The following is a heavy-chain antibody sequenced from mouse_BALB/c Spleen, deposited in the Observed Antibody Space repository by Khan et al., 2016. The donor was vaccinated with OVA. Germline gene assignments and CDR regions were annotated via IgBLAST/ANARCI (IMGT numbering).Heavy chain of an antibody. Sequence: EVKLVESGGDLVQPGGSRKLSCAASGFTFSSYGMHWVRQAPEKGLEWVAYISGDSNTIYYADTVKGRFTISRDNPRNTLFLQMTSLMSEDTAMXYCATSYFYGYYFDYWGRGTTLTVSS. CDR1: GFTFSSYG. CDR3: ATSYFYGYYFDY. D-gene: IGHD1-1*01. V-gene: IGHV5-17*02. J-gene: IGHJ2*01. CDR2: ISGDSNTI.